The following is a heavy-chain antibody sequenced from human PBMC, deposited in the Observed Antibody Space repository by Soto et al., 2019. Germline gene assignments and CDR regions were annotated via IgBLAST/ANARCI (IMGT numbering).Heavy chain of an antibody. J-gene: IGHJ3*02. D-gene: IGHD6-13*01. V-gene: IGHV4-59*01. CDR3: AREGMRIAAVGFDI. CDR2: IYYSGST. Sequence: NPSETLSLTCTVSGGSISSYYWSWIRQPPGKGLEWIGYIYYSGSTNYNPSLKSRVTISVDTSKNQFSLKLSSVTAADTAVYYCAREGMRIAAVGFDIWGQGTMVTVSS. CDR1: GGSISSYY.